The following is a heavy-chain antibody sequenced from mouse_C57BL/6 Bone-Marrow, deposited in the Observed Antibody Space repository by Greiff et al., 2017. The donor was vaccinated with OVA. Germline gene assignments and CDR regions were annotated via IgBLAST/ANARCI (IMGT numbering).Heavy chain of an antibody. CDR3: ANYYGSSDWYFDV. J-gene: IGHJ1*03. V-gene: IGHV3-6*01. Sequence: EVKVEESGPGLVKPSQSLSLTCSVTGYSITSGYYWNWIRQFPGNKLEWMGYISYDGSNNYNPSLKNRISITRDTSKNQFFLKLNSVTTEDTATYYCANYYGSSDWYFDVWGTGTTVTVSS. CDR1: GYSITSGYY. CDR2: ISYDGSN. D-gene: IGHD1-1*01.